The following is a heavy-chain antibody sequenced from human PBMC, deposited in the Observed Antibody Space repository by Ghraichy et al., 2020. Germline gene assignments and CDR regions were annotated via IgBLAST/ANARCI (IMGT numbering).Heavy chain of an antibody. J-gene: IGHJ4*02. CDR1: GFTFSTYS. V-gene: IGHV3-21*01. Sequence: GGSLRLSCAASGFTFSTYSMNWVRQAPGKGLEWVSSISSSSSSIYYADSVKGRFTISRDNSKNSLYLQMNSLRAEDTAVYYCARQPASTVTTSYFDYWGQGTLVTVSS. D-gene: IGHD4-17*01. CDR2: ISSSSSSI. CDR3: ARQPASTVTTSYFDY.